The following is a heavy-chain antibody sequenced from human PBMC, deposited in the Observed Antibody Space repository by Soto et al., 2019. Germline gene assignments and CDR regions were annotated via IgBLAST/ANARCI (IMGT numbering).Heavy chain of an antibody. V-gene: IGHV1-24*01. CDR1: GYTLTELS. J-gene: IGHJ4*02. CDR2: FDPEDGET. D-gene: IGHD1-1*01. CDR3: ATDFNRKTGTTPPYFDC. Sequence: ASMKVSCKVSGYTLTELSMHWVRQAPGKGLEWMGGFDPEDGETIYAQKFQGRVTMTEDTSTDTAYMELSSLRSEDTAVYYCATDFNRKTGTTPPYFDCWGQGTLVTVAS.